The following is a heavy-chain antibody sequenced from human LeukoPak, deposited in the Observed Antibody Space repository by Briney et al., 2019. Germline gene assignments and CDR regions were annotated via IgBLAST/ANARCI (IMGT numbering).Heavy chain of an antibody. CDR3: ARDGYCSGGSCYYYYYYGMDV. CDR1: GFTFSSYA. D-gene: IGHD2-15*01. J-gene: IGHJ6*02. Sequence: GGSLRLSCAASGFTFSSYALSWVRQAPGKGLEWVSSISSSSSYIYYADSVKGRFTISRDNAKNSLYLQMNSLRAEDTAVYYCARDGYCSGGSCYYYYYYGMDVWGQGTTVTVSS. CDR2: ISSSSSYI. V-gene: IGHV3-21*01.